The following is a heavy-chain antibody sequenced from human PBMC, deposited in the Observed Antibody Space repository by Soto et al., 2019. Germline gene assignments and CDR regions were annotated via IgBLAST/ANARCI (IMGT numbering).Heavy chain of an antibody. Sequence: SVKVSCKAAGGTFSSYAISWGRQAPGQGLEWMGGVIPIFGTANYAQKFQGRVTITADESTSAAYMELSSLRSEDTAVYYCARAGGYDYSNSYYYYYGMDVWGQGTTVTVSS. J-gene: IGHJ6*02. D-gene: IGHD4-4*01. CDR1: GGTFSSYA. CDR3: ARAGGYDYSNSYYYYYGMDV. V-gene: IGHV1-69*13. CDR2: VIPIFGTA.